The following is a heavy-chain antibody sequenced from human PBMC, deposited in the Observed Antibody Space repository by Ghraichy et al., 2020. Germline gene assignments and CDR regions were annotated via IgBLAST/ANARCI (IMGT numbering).Heavy chain of an antibody. D-gene: IGHD3-9*01. Sequence: ASVKVSCKASGYTLTSYDIHCVRQATAQGLEWMGWMNPNSGNTGYAKKFQGRVTMTRSTSLSTAYMELSSLRSEDTAVYYCARGLVGRVSNWFDHRGQGTPVIVSS. V-gene: IGHV1-8*01. CDR1: GYTLTSYD. J-gene: IGHJ5*02. CDR3: ARGLVGRVSNWFDH. CDR2: MNPNSGNT.